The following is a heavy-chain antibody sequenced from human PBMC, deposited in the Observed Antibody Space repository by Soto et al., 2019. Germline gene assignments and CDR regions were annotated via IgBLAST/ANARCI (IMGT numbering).Heavy chain of an antibody. D-gene: IGHD6-19*01. Sequence: QVTLKESGPVLVKPTETLTLTCTVSGFSLSNARMGVSWIRQPPGKALEWLAHMFSNDEKSNSTSLKSRITISKDTSKSQVVLTMSNMDPVDTATYYGAGIRRSSGWYDSDYWGQGTLVTVSS. V-gene: IGHV2-26*01. CDR3: AGIRRSSGWYDSDY. CDR2: MFSNDEK. J-gene: IGHJ4*02. CDR1: GFSLSNARMG.